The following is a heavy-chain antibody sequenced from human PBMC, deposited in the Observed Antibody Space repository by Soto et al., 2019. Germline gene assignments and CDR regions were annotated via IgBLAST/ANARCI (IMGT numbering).Heavy chain of an antibody. V-gene: IGHV3-30*18. CDR1: GFTFSSYG. J-gene: IGHJ6*02. Sequence: QVQLVESGGGVVQPGRSLRLSCAASGFTFSSYGMHWVRQAPGKGLEWVAVISYDGSNKYYADSVKGRFTISRDNSKNTLYLQMNSLRAEDTAVYYCAKDLRGCSSTSCYVGRYGMDVWGQGTTVTVSS. CDR2: ISYDGSNK. D-gene: IGHD2-2*01. CDR3: AKDLRGCSSTSCYVGRYGMDV.